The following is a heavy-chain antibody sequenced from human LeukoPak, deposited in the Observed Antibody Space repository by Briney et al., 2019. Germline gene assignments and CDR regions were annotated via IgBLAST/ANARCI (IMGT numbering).Heavy chain of an antibody. CDR3: ARESQSAYYFDSSGYEDAFDI. CDR2: TSGRGSTI. D-gene: IGHD3-22*01. CDR1: GFTFSDYY. J-gene: IGHJ3*02. V-gene: IGHV3-11*04. Sequence: GGSLRLSCAASGFTFSDYYMSWIRQAPGKGLEWVSYTSGRGSTIYYADSVKGRFTISRDNAKNSLYLQMNSLRAEDTAVYYCARESQSAYYFDSSGYEDAFDIWGQGTMVTVSS.